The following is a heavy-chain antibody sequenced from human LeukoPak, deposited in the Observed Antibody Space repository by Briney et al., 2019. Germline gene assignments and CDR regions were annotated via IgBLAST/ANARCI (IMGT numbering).Heavy chain of an antibody. J-gene: IGHJ3*02. CDR2: IYYSGST. Sequence: SETLSLTCTVSGGSISSSSYYWGWIRQPPGKGLEWIGSIYYSGSTYYNPSLKSRVTISVDTSKNQFSLKLSSVTAADTAVYYCARIWYDYVWGSYRSDDAFDIWGQGTMVTVSS. CDR3: ARIWYDYVWGSYRSDDAFDI. CDR1: GGSISSSSYY. V-gene: IGHV4-39*01. D-gene: IGHD3-16*02.